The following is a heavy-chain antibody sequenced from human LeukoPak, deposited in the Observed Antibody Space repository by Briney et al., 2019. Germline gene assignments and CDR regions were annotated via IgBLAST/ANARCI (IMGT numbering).Heavy chain of an antibody. CDR3: ARDRYYTLDY. V-gene: IGHV3-74*01. J-gene: IGHJ4*02. CDR2: INSDGSNT. D-gene: IGHD3-3*01. Sequence: GGSLRLSCAASGFSFSTSWMHWVRHTPEKGLVWVSRINSDGSNTIYADSVKGRFTISRDNAKNTLLLQVNSLRAEDTAVYYCARDRYYTLDYWGQGTLVTVSS. CDR1: GFSFSTSW.